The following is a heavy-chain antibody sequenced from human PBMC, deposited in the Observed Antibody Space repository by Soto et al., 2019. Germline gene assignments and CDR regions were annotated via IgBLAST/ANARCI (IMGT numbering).Heavy chain of an antibody. CDR1: GGGFSNYA. J-gene: IGHJ6*02. V-gene: IGHV1-69*01. D-gene: IGHD2-21*02. Sequence: QVQLVQSGAEVKNPGSSVKVSCKTSGGGFSNYAFSWVRQAPGQGLEWVGGVIPVRGTSNYAQKFQRTVTVTADEATRTGYMEVCRVRFEDTAVYYCARHSEVETPYYHPLDVWGQGTTVIVSS. CDR3: ARHSEVETPYYHPLDV. CDR2: VIPVRGTS.